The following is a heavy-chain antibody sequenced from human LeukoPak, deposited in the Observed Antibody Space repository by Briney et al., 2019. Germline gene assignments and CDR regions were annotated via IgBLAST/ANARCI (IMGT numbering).Heavy chain of an antibody. V-gene: IGHV3-53*01. D-gene: IGHD3-22*01. CDR3: ARVLYDTTGYRIDY. Sequence: GGSLRLSCAGSGFSVSSNYLSWVRQAPGKGLEWVSLIYRGGDTFYPDSVRGRFTISRDNSKNTVFLQVNSLRAEDTAVYYCARVLYDTTGYRIDYWGQGTLVTVSS. CDR2: IYRGGDT. J-gene: IGHJ4*02. CDR1: GFSVSSNY.